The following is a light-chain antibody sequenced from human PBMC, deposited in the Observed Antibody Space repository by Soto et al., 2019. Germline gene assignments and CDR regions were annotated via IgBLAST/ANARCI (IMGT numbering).Light chain of an antibody. Sequence: QSALAQPASVSRSPGQSITISCTGTSSDVGAYNSVSWYQQHPGQAPQLMIYEVSNRPSGVSNRFSGSKSGNTASLTISGLQAEDETDYYCSSYTSTGAWVFGGGTKLTVL. CDR3: SSYTSTGAWV. V-gene: IGLV2-14*01. CDR1: SSDVGAYNS. J-gene: IGLJ3*02. CDR2: EVS.